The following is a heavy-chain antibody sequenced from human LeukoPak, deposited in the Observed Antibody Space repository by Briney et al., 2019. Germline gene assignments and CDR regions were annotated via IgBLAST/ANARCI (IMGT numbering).Heavy chain of an antibody. J-gene: IGHJ3*02. CDR2: IYPGDSDS. CDR3: ARRRGVSASSFDI. Sequence: GESLKISCKGSGYTFLYYWIGWVRQMPGKGLEYMGIIYPGDSDSRYSPSFQGHVTLSVDTSISTVFLQWSSLKASDTAIFYCARRRGVSASSFDIWGQGTMVTVSS. V-gene: IGHV5-51*01. D-gene: IGHD3-10*01. CDR1: GYTFLYYW.